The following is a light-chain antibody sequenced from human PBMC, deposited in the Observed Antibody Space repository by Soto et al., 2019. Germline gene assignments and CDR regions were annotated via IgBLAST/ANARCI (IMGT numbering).Light chain of an antibody. V-gene: IGKV3-20*01. CDR2: AAS. CDR3: QQYGSSPFT. Sequence: EIVLTQSPGTQSLSPGEGATLSCRASQSVSSNFLAWYQQKPGQAPRLLIYAASSRATGISDRFSGSGSETDFTFTIRRLEPEDFAVYYCQQYGSSPFTFGPGTKVDLK. CDR1: QSVSSNF. J-gene: IGKJ3*01.